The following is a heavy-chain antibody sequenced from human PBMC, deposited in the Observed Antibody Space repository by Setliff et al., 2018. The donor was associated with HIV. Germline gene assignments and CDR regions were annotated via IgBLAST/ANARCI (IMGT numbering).Heavy chain of an antibody. CDR3: ARDHRHDILTDDS. J-gene: IGHJ5*01. CDR1: GFTFSSYS. V-gene: IGHV3-48*04. CDR2: ISSSSSTI. Sequence: GGSLRLSCAASGFTFSSYSMNWVRQAPGKGLEWVSYISSSSSTIYYADSVKGRFTISRDNAKRSLYLQMNSLRAEDTAIYYCARDHRHDILTDDSWGQGTLVTVSS. D-gene: IGHD3-9*01.